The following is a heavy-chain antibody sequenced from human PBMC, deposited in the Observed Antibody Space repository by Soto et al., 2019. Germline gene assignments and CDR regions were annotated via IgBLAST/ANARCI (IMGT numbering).Heavy chain of an antibody. CDR3: AKHGMVATGMDYYFDY. CDR1: GFTFSSYG. D-gene: IGHD5-12*01. CDR2: ISYDGSNK. J-gene: IGHJ4*02. V-gene: IGHV3-30*18. Sequence: GGSLRLSCAASGFTFSSYGMHWVRQAPGKGLEWVAVISYDGSNKYYADSVKGRFTISRDNSKNTLYLQMNSLRAEDTAVYYCAKHGMVATGMDYYFDYWGQGTLVTVS.